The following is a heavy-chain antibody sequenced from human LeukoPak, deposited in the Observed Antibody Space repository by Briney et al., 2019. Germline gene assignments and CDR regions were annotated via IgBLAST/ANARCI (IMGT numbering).Heavy chain of an antibody. V-gene: IGHV3-33*01. Sequence: GGSLRLSCAASGFTFSTYGMNWVRQAPGKGLEWVAVIWFDGSNEYYAESVRGRFTISRDNSKNTLYLQMNSLRAEDTAVYYCARPYSDNSGYYVHWGQGTLVTVSS. D-gene: IGHD3-22*01. J-gene: IGHJ4*02. CDR3: ARPYSDNSGYYVH. CDR2: IWFDGSNE. CDR1: GFTFSTYG.